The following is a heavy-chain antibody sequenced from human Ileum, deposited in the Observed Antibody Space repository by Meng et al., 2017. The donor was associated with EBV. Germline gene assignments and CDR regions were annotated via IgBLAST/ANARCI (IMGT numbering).Heavy chain of an antibody. CDR3: ALFTRSWFAT. Sequence: QITLKESGPTLVKPTXTLTLTCTFSGFSRSTSEVGVGWIRQPPGKALEWLAVIYWDDDKRYSPSLKSRLTITKDTSKNQVVLTLTNMDPVDTATYYCALFTRSWFATWGQGTLVTVSS. D-gene: IGHD2-2*01. J-gene: IGHJ5*02. CDR2: IYWDDDK. CDR1: GFSRSTSEVG. V-gene: IGHV2-5*02.